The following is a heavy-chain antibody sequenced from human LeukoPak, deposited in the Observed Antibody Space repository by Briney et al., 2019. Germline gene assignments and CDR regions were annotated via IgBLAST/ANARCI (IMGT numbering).Heavy chain of an antibody. CDR2: INHSGST. CDR3: ARDLKRHDFWSGNYPD. J-gene: IGHJ4*02. V-gene: IGHV4-34*01. D-gene: IGHD3-3*01. CDR1: GGSSSGYY. Sequence: SETLSLTCAVYGGSSSGYYWSWIRQPPGKGLEWIGEINHSGSTNYNPSLKSRVTISVDTSKNQFSLKLGSVTAADTAVYYCARDLKRHDFWSGNYPDWGQGTLVTVSS.